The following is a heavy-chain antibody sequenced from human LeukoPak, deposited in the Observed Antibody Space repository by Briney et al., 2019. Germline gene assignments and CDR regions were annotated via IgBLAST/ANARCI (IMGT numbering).Heavy chain of an antibody. Sequence: SETLSLTCTVSGGSISSYYWSWIRQPPGKGLEWIGSIYYSGSTNYNPSLKSRVTISVDTSKNQFSLKLSSVTAADTAVYYCARHVPYYYDSSGYPVDAFDIWGQGTMVTVSS. CDR3: ARHVPYYYDSSGYPVDAFDI. V-gene: IGHV4-59*08. D-gene: IGHD3-22*01. CDR1: GGSISSYY. CDR2: IYYSGST. J-gene: IGHJ3*02.